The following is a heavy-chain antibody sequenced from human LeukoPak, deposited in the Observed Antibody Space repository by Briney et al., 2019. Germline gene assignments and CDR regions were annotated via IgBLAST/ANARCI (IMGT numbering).Heavy chain of an antibody. J-gene: IGHJ5*02. CDR3: ARSRFGELLASPNNWFDP. D-gene: IGHD3-10*01. CDR1: GYTLTELS. CDR2: IIPIFGTA. Sequence: SVKVSCKVSGYTLTELSMHWVRQAPGQGLEWMGRIIPIFGTANYAQKFQGRVTITTDESTSTAYMELSSLRSEDTAVYYCARSRFGELLASPNNWFDPWGQGTLVTVSS. V-gene: IGHV1-69*05.